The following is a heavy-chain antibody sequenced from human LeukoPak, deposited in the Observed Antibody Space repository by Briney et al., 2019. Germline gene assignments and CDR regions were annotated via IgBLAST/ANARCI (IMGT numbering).Heavy chain of an antibody. CDR3: ARDQRGAAAGPIFSMDV. V-gene: IGHV1-2*02. CDR2: INPNSGGT. Sequence: ASVTVSCKASGCTFTGYYMHWVRQAPGQGLEWMGWINPNSGGTNYAQKFQGRVTMTRDTSISTAYMELSRLRSDDTAVYYCARDQRGAAAGPIFSMDVWGQGTTVTVSS. CDR1: GCTFTGYY. D-gene: IGHD6-13*01. J-gene: IGHJ6*02.